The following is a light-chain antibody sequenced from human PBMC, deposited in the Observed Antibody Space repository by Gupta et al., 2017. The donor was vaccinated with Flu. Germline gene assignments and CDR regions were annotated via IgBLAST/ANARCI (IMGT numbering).Light chain of an antibody. CDR2: LGS. CDR1: QSLLHSNGYNY. CDR3: MQARQTPRT. J-gene: IGKJ1*01. Sequence: DFVMTQFPLSLPVTPGEPASISCRSSQSLLHSNGYNYLDWYLQKPGQSPQLLIYLGSNRASGVPDRFSGSGSGTDFTLKISRVEAEDVGVYYCMQARQTPRTFGQGTKVEIK. V-gene: IGKV2-28*01.